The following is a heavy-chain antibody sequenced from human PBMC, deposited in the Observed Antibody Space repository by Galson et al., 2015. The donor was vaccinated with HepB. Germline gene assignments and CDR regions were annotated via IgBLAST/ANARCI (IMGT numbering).Heavy chain of an antibody. CDR2: IIPIFGIA. Sequence: SVKVSCKASGGTFSSSTISWVRQAPGQGLEWMGRIIPIFGIANYAQKFQGRVTITADKSTSTAYMELSSLRSEDTAVYYCARYISLSRYFDYWGQGTLVTVSS. D-gene: IGHD3-9*01. CDR3: ARYISLSRYFDY. CDR1: GGTFSSST. J-gene: IGHJ4*02. V-gene: IGHV1-69*02.